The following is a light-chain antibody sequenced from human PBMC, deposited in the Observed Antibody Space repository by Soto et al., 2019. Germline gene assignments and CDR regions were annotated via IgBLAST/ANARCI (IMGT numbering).Light chain of an antibody. CDR3: ATWDDSPSGPI. V-gene: IGLV1-47*01. CDR1: SSNIGSNY. Sequence: QTVVTQPPSASGTPGQRVTISCSGSSSNIGSNYVYWHQQLPGMAPKLLIYKNNQRPSGVPDRFSGSKSGTSASLAISGLRSEDEADYYCATWDDSPSGPIFGGGTKLTVL. J-gene: IGLJ2*01. CDR2: KNN.